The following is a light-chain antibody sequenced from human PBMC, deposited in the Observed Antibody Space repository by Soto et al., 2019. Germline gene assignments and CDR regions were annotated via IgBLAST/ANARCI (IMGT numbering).Light chain of an antibody. Sequence: ALTQPASVSGSPGQSITISCTGTISVVGGYNYVSWYQQHPGKAPKLMIYDVSNRPSGVSNRFSGSKSGNTASLTISGLQAEDEADYYCSSYTSSSTYVFGTGTKVTVL. CDR1: ISVVGGYNY. CDR2: DVS. J-gene: IGLJ1*01. CDR3: SSYTSSSTYV. V-gene: IGLV2-14*03.